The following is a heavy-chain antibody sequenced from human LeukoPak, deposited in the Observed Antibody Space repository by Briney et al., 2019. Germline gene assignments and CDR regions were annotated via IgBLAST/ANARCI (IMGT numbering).Heavy chain of an antibody. J-gene: IGHJ3*02. CDR1: GFTVSSIH. V-gene: IGHV3-53*01. CDR2: TYTGGNS. D-gene: IGHD3-22*01. CDR3: ARGGRGPAAVVAPRSFDI. Sequence: HAGGSLRLSCAASGFTVSSIHMVWVRQAPGKGLEWVSVTYTGGNSYYADSVKGRFIISRDISKNTLYLQMNSLRAEDSALYYCARGGRGPAAVVAPRSFDIWGQGTMVTVSS.